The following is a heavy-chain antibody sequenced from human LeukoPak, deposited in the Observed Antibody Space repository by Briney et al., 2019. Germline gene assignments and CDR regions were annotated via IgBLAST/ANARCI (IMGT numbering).Heavy chain of an antibody. CDR3: ARDSGAGGYYYYYYMDV. Sequence: TGGSLRLSCAASGFTFSSYSLNWVRQAPGKGLEWVSSISSSSSYIYYADSVKGRFTISRDNAKNSLYLQVNSLRAEDTAVYYCARDSGAGGYYYYYYMDVWGKGTTVTVSS. CDR2: ISSSSSYI. V-gene: IGHV3-21*01. J-gene: IGHJ6*03. D-gene: IGHD3-10*01. CDR1: GFTFSSYS.